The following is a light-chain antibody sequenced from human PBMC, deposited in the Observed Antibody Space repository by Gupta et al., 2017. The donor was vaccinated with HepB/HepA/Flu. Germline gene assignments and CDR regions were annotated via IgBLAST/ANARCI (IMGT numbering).Light chain of an antibody. J-gene: IGKJ3*01. Sequence: ELVLTQSPATLSLSPGERATLSCRASQSVSTYLDWYQQKPGQAPRLLIYDASNRATDIPARFSGSGSGTDFTLTISSLEPEDFALYYCQQRSSWPGTFGHGTKAHIK. CDR3: QQRSSWPGT. V-gene: IGKV3-11*01. CDR1: QSVSTY. CDR2: DAS.